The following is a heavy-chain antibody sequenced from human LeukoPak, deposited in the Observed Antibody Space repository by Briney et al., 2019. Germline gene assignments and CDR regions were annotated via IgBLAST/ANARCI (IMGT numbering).Heavy chain of an antibody. CDR1: GYSFIMSW. CDR2: TFPGGSDT. V-gene: IGHV5-51*01. CDR3: AKLAHGYHQFDY. Sequence: GESLKISCQASGYSFIMSWVGWVSQMPGKGLEWLGVTFPGGSDTRYRPSFQAQVTMSADKSISTAYLQWSSLKASDTAMYYCAKLAHGYHQFDYWGQGTLVTVSS. J-gene: IGHJ4*02. D-gene: IGHD5-24*01.